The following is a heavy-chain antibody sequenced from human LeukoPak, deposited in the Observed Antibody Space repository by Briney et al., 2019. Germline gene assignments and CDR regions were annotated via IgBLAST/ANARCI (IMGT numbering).Heavy chain of an antibody. CDR2: IYDSGST. Sequence: SETLSLTCTVSGGSLSNHYWSWIRQPPGKGLEWIGHIYDSGSTTYNPSLKCRVTMSVDTSKNQFSLNLSSVTAADTAVYYCARGRIGGPKAPFDYWGQGTLVTVSS. CDR1: GGSLSNHY. J-gene: IGHJ4*02. D-gene: IGHD3-16*01. CDR3: ARGRIGGPKAPFDY. V-gene: IGHV4-59*11.